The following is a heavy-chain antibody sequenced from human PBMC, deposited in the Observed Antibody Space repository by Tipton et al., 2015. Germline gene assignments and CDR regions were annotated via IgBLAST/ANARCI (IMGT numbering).Heavy chain of an antibody. CDR3: ACQDYDILTRDYQTVDY. CDR2: ISHSGNT. J-gene: IGHJ4*02. Sequence: TLSLTCTVSGGSINNNYWGWIRQPPGKGLEWIGSISHSGNTYYNPSLKSRVTMSRDTSKNQFSLGVRSVTAADTAVYYCACQDYDILTRDYQTVDYWGQGTLVTVSS. V-gene: IGHV4-59*04. D-gene: IGHD3-9*01. CDR1: GGSINNNY.